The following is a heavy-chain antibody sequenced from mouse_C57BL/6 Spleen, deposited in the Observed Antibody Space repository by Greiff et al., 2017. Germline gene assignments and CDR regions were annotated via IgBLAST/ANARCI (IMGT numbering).Heavy chain of an antibody. J-gene: IGHJ2*01. Sequence: VQLKESGPVLVKPGASVKMSCKASGYTFTDYYMNWVKQSHGKSLEWIGVINPYNGGTSYNQKFKGKATLTVDKSSSTAYMELNSLTSEDSAVYYCARGGYGSSGDYWGQGTTLTVSS. CDR1: GYTFTDYY. D-gene: IGHD1-1*01. CDR2: INPYNGGT. CDR3: ARGGYGSSGDY. V-gene: IGHV1-19*01.